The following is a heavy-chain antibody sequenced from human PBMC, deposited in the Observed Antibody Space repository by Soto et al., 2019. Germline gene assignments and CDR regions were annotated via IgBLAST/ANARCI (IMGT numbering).Heavy chain of an antibody. Sequence: QVQLQESGPGLVKPSETLSLTCTVSGGSISSYYWSWIRQPPGKGLEWIGYIYYSASTNYSPSLKSRVTISVDTSKNQFSLSLSPVAAADTAVYYCARHLPYCGGDCYSLDYWGQGTLVTVSS. CDR2: IYYSAST. D-gene: IGHD2-21*02. J-gene: IGHJ4*02. CDR1: GGSISSYY. V-gene: IGHV4-59*08. CDR3: ARHLPYCGGDCYSLDY.